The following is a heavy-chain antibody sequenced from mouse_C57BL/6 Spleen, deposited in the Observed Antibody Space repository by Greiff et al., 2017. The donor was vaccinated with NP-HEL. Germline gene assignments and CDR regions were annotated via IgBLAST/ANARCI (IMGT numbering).Heavy chain of an antibody. V-gene: IGHV1-54*01. J-gene: IGHJ4*01. D-gene: IGHD6-1*01. CDR1: GYVFTNYL. Sequence: QVQLQQSGAELVRPGTSVKVSCKASGYVFTNYLIEWVKQRPGQGLEWIGVINPGSGGTNYNEKFKGKATLTADKSSSTAYMQLSSLTSEDSAVYICARYRATGYMLDSCGQETSQTVSP. CDR3: ARYRATGYMLDS. CDR2: INPGSGGT.